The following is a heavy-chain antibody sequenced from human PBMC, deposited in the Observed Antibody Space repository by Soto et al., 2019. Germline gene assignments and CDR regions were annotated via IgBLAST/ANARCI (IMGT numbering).Heavy chain of an antibody. Sequence: SETLSLTCAVYGGSFSGYYWSWIRQPPGKGLECIGEINHSGSTNYNPSLKSRVTISVDTSKNQFSLKLSSVTAADTAVYYCARGTDYVWGSYRYPYYYYGMDVWGQGTTVTVYS. J-gene: IGHJ6*02. D-gene: IGHD3-16*02. V-gene: IGHV4-34*01. CDR1: GGSFSGYY. CDR2: INHSGST. CDR3: ARGTDYVWGSYRYPYYYYGMDV.